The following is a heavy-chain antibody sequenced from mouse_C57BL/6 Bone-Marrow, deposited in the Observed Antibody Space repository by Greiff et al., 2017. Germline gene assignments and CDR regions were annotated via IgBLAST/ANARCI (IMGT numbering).Heavy chain of an antibody. Sequence: VQLQQPGAELVRPGSSVKLSCKASGYTFTSYWMHWVKQRPIQGLEWIGNIDPSDSETHYNQKFKDKATLTVDKSSSTAYMQLSSLTSEDSAVYYCARYYDSSYFDYWGQGTTLTVSS. CDR1: GYTFTSYW. CDR3: ARYYDSSYFDY. V-gene: IGHV1-52*01. CDR2: IDPSDSET. D-gene: IGHD1-1*01. J-gene: IGHJ2*01.